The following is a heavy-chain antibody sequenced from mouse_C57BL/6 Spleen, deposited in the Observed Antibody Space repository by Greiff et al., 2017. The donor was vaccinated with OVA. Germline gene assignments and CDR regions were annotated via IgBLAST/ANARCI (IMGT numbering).Heavy chain of an antibody. CDR3: ARHTDYGSSYWYFDV. D-gene: IGHD1-1*01. CDR1: GFTFSDYY. Sequence: EVQGVESGGGLVQPGGSLKLSCAASGFTFSDYYMYWVRQTPEKRLEWVAYISNGGGSTYYPDTVKGRFTISRDNAKNTLYLQMSRLKSEDTAMYYCARHTDYGSSYWYFDVWGTGTTVTVSS. CDR2: ISNGGGST. V-gene: IGHV5-12*01. J-gene: IGHJ1*03.